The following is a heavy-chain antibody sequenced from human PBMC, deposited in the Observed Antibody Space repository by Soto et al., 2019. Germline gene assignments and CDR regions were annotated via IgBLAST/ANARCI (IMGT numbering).Heavy chain of an antibody. CDR3: TRGGPRGNDFDY. CDR1: GFSFSNAW. Sequence: EVQLVESGGGLVKTGGSLRLSCVASGFSFSNAWMNWVRQAPGKGLEWVGRIKWSYHAGAIDYAAPVKGRFTISRDDSKHTLYLQLNSLTTEDTAVYYCTRGGPRGNDFDYWGQGTLVTVSS. CDR2: IKWSYHAGAI. V-gene: IGHV3-15*07. D-gene: IGHD2-15*01. J-gene: IGHJ4*02.